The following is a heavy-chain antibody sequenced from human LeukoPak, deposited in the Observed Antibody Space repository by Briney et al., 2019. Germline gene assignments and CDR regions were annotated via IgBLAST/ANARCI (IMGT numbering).Heavy chain of an antibody. D-gene: IGHD1-26*01. Sequence: EASVKVSCKASGGTFSSYAISWVRQAPGQGLEWMGGIIPIFGTANYAQKFQGRVTITTDESTSTAYMELSSLRSEDTAVYYCARDWRVVGAFDIWGQGTMVTVSS. V-gene: IGHV1-69*05. CDR1: GGTFSSYA. J-gene: IGHJ3*02. CDR2: IIPIFGTA. CDR3: ARDWRVVGAFDI.